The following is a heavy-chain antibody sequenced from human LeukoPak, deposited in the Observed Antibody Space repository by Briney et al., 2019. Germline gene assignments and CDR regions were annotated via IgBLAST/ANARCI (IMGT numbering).Heavy chain of an antibody. CDR1: GYTFTSYD. D-gene: IGHD3-9*01. J-gene: IGHJ4*02. CDR3: ARKLRYFARTPLGY. Sequence: ASVKVSCKASGYTFTSYDINWVRQATGQGLEWMGWMNPNSGNTGYAQKFQGRVTITRNTSISTAYMELSSLRSEDTAVYSWARKLRYFARTPLGYWGQGTLVTVSS. V-gene: IGHV1-8*03. CDR2: MNPNSGNT.